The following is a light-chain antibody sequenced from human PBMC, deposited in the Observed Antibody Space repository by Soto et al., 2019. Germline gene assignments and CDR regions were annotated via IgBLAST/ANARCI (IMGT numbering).Light chain of an antibody. Sequence: AIQLTQSPSSLSASVGDRVTISCRASQDINSALAWYQQKPGKAPKVLIYDASTLEGGVPSSFSGSGSGTDFTLTVSSLQPEDFATDYCQQFRAYPLTVGGGTKVEIK. CDR2: DAS. V-gene: IGKV1-13*02. J-gene: IGKJ4*01. CDR3: QQFRAYPLT. CDR1: QDINSA.